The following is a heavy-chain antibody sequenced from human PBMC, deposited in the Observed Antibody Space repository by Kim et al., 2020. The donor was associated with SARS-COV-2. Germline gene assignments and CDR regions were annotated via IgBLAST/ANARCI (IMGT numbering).Heavy chain of an antibody. D-gene: IGHD7-27*01. CDR3: ARGPWGAFAS. CDR2: TT. V-gene: IGHV3-74*01. Sequence: TTNFVDPVKGRFTVSRDNSKNTLYLQMNSRRPEDTAEYYCARGPWGAFASWGQGPLVTVSS. J-gene: IGHJ4*02.